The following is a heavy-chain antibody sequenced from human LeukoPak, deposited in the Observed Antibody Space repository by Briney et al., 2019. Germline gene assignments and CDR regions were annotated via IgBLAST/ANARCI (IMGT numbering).Heavy chain of an antibody. CDR2: IDPSDSYT. Sequence: GESLKISCKGSGYSFTSYWISWVRQMPGKGLEWMGRIDPSDSYTNYSPSFQGHVTISADKSISTAYLQWSSLKASDTAMYYCARRHYDSSGYCYYFDYRGQGTLVTVSS. CDR1: GYSFTSYW. J-gene: IGHJ4*02. V-gene: IGHV5-10-1*01. CDR3: ARRHYDSSGYCYYFDY. D-gene: IGHD3-22*01.